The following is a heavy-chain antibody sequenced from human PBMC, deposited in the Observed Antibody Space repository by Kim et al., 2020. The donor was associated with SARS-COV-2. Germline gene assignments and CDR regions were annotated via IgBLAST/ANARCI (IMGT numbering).Heavy chain of an antibody. CDR2: ISYDGSNK. CDR1: GFTFSSYG. CDR3: AKGESSGYQGV. Sequence: GGSLRLSCAASGFTFSSYGMHWVRQAPGKGLEWVAVISYDGSNKYYADSVKGRFTISRDNSKNTLYLQMNSLRAEDTAVYYCAKGESSGYQGVWGQGTLVTVSS. J-gene: IGHJ4*02. V-gene: IGHV3-30*18. D-gene: IGHD3-22*01.